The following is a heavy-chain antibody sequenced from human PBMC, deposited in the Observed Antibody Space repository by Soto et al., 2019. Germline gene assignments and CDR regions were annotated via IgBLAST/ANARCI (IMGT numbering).Heavy chain of an antibody. CDR2: ISYDGSNK. Sequence: QVQLVESGGGVVQPGRSLRLSCAASGFTFSSYAMHWVRQAPGKGLEWVAVISYDGSNKYYADSVKGRFTISRDNSKNTLYLQMNSLRAEDTAVYYCARWGGRIQLWLRVGEGFDYWGQGTLVTVSS. J-gene: IGHJ4*02. V-gene: IGHV3-30-3*01. CDR3: ARWGGRIQLWLRVGEGFDY. CDR1: GFTFSSYA. D-gene: IGHD5-18*01.